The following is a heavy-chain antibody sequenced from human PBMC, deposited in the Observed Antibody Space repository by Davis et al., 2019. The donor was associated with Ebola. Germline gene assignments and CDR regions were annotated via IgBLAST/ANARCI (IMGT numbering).Heavy chain of an antibody. Sequence: PSKTLSLTCTVSGGSISSYYWSWIRQPPGKGLEWIGYIYYSGTTNYNPSLKSRVTISVDTSNNQFSLKLSAVTAADTAVYYCARGPITMIVVVGVYFDYWGQGTLVTVSS. CDR2: IYYSGTT. D-gene: IGHD3-22*01. CDR3: ARGPITMIVVVGVYFDY. CDR1: GGSISSYY. V-gene: IGHV4-59*12. J-gene: IGHJ4*02.